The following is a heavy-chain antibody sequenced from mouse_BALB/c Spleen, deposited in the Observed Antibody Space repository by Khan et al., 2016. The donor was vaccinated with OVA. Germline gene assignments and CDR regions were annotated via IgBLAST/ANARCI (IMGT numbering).Heavy chain of an antibody. CDR2: INTYTGEP. V-gene: IGHV9-3-1*01. D-gene: IGHD2-14*01. J-gene: IGHJ4*01. Sequence: QIQLVQSGPELKKPGETVKISCKASGYAFTNNGMNWARQAPGKGLKWMGWINTYTGEPTYAADFKGRFAFSLETSASTAYLQINNLKNEDTATXSCARVGYSGTMDYWGQGTSVTVSS. CDR1: GYAFTNNG. CDR3: ARVGYSGTMDY.